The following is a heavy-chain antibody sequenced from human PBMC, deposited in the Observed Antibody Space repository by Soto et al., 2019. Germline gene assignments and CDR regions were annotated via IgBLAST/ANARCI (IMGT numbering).Heavy chain of an antibody. CDR3: AKERYCSSTRCYTWNWFDP. D-gene: IGHD2-2*02. Sequence: GGSLRLSCAASGFTFSSYAMSWVRQAPGKGLEWVSAISGSGGSTYYADSVKGRFTISRDNSKNTLYLQMNSLRAEDTAVYYCAKERYCSSTRCYTWNWFDPWGQGTLVTVSS. V-gene: IGHV3-23*01. CDR2: ISGSGGST. J-gene: IGHJ5*02. CDR1: GFTFSSYA.